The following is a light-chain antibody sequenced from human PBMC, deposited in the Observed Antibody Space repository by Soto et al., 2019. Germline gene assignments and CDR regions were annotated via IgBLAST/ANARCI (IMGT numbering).Light chain of an antibody. CDR1: SSNIGSNT. V-gene: IGLV1-44*01. J-gene: IGLJ1*01. CDR3: AAWDDSLNGLV. Sequence: QYVLTQPPSASGTPGQRVTNSCSGSSSNIGSNTVNWYQQLPGTAPKLLIYNNNQRPSGVPDRFSGSKSGTSASLAISGLQSEDEADYYCAAWDDSLNGLVFGTGTKLTVL. CDR2: NNN.